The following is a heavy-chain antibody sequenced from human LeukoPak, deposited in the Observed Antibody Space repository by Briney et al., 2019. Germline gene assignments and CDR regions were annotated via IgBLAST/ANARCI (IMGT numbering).Heavy chain of an antibody. J-gene: IGHJ4*02. Sequence: HSGGFLRLSCVASGFMFHEHWMLWVRQAPGKGLEWVAVISYDGSNKYYADSVKGRFTISRDNSKNTLYLQMNSLRAEDTAVYYCAKADRGSYPPYDYWGQGTLVTVSS. CDR3: AKADRGSYPPYDY. V-gene: IGHV3-30*18. CDR2: ISYDGSNK. CDR1: GFMFHEHW. D-gene: IGHD1-26*01.